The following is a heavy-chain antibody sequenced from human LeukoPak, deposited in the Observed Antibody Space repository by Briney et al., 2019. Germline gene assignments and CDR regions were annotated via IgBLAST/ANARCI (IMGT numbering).Heavy chain of an antibody. CDR3: ARDRTIFGLDKNYFDY. J-gene: IGHJ4*02. D-gene: IGHD3-3*01. V-gene: IGHV3-21*01. CDR2: ISSSSSYI. Sequence: GGSLRLSCAASGFTFSSYSMNWVRQAPGEGLEWVSSISSSSSYIYYADSVKGRFTISRDNAKNSLYLQMNSLRAEDTAVYYCARDRTIFGLDKNYFDYWGQGTLVTVSS. CDR1: GFTFSSYS.